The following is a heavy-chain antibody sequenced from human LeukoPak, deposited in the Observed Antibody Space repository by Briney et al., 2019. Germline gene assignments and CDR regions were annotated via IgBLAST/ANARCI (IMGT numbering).Heavy chain of an antibody. V-gene: IGHV4-59*08. CDR2: IYHNGST. Sequence: PSETLSLTCTVSGDSINSYYWSWIRQPPGKGLEWIGYIYHNGSTNYNPSLKSRVTISVDTPKNQFSLKLSSVTAADTAVYYCARNPGALDYWGQGTLVTVSS. D-gene: IGHD7-27*01. J-gene: IGHJ4*02. CDR3: ARNPGALDY. CDR1: GDSINSYY.